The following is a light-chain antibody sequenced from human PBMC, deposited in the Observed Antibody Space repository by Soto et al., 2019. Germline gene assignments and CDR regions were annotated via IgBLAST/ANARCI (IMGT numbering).Light chain of an antibody. J-gene: IGKJ1*01. Sequence: DIQMTQSPSTLSASVGDRVTITCRASQSISGWLAWYQQKPGKAPKLLNYDASSLESGVPSRFRGSGSGTEFTLTISSLQPDGFATYYCQQYDTSWTFGQGTKVEIK. CDR2: DAS. CDR1: QSISGW. CDR3: QQYDTSWT. V-gene: IGKV1-5*01.